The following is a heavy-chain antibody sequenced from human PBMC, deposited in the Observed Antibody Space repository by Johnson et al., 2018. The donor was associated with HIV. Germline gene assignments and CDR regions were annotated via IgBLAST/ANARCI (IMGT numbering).Heavy chain of an antibody. CDR3: ARQTLRAFDI. CDR2: ISGPGGTT. J-gene: IGHJ3*02. CDR1: GFTFSIYA. V-gene: IGHV3-23*04. Sequence: EVQLVESGGDLVQPGGSLRLSCAASGFTFSIYAMSWVRQAPGKGLEWVSAISGPGGTTYYADSIKGRFTIARDNSKNTLFLQMTSLRAEDTAVYYCARQTLRAFDIWGQGTMVTVSS.